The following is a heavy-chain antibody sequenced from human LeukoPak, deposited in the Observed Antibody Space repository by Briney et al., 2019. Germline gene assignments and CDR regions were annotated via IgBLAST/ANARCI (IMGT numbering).Heavy chain of an antibody. D-gene: IGHD6-19*01. CDR3: ARDMGSGWSGEAFDI. J-gene: IGHJ3*02. Sequence: GGSLRLSCAASGFTVSRNHMSWVRQAPGKGLEWISVIYSGGSRYYADSVKGRFTISRDNSKNMLFLQMSSLRVEDTAVYYCARDMGSGWSGEAFDIWGQGRMVTVSS. CDR1: GFTVSRNH. V-gene: IGHV3-53*01. CDR2: IYSGGSR.